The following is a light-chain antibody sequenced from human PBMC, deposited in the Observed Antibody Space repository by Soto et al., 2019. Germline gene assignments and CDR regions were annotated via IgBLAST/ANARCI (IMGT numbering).Light chain of an antibody. CDR3: HQYGSPRQT. J-gene: IGKJ1*01. Sequence: EIVLTQSPGTLSLSPGERATLSCRASQSVTSSSLAWYQQKPGQAPRLLIYAATSRATGIPDRFSGSGSGTDFTLTVSRLEPEDFAVYYCHQYGSPRQTFGQGTRVEVK. CDR1: QSVTSSS. V-gene: IGKV3-20*01. CDR2: AAT.